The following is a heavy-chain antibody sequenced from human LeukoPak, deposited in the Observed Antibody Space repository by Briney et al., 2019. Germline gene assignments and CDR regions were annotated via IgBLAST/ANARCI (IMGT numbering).Heavy chain of an antibody. D-gene: IGHD4-17*01. V-gene: IGHV5-51*01. CDR1: GYSFSTYW. J-gene: IGHJ5*02. CDR2: IYPGDSDT. CDR3: ARLRPSYNWFDP. Sequence: EESLKISCKGSGYSFSTYWIGWVRQMPGKGLEWMAIIYPGDSDTRYSPSFQGQVTISADKSTNTAYLQWSSLKASDTGIYYCARLRPSYNWFDPWGQGTLVTVSS.